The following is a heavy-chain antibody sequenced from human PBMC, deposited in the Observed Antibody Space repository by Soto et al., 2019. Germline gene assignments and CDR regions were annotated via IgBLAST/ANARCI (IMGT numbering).Heavy chain of an antibody. CDR3: ARVPVVTHYYGMDV. V-gene: IGHV3-74*01. CDR1: GFIFSSYW. D-gene: IGHD2-21*01. CDR2: ISSDGSNT. Sequence: EVQLEESGGGLVQRGGSLRLSCAASGFIFSSYWMHWVRQVPGKGLVWVSRISSDGSNTSYADSVKGRFTISRDNAKNTLFLQMNSLRAEDTAVYYCARVPVVTHYYGMDVWGQGTTVTVSS. J-gene: IGHJ6*02.